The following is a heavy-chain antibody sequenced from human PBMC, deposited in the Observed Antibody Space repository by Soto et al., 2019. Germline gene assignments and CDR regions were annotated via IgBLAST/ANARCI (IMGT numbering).Heavy chain of an antibody. CDR2: ISPYNGNT. CDR3: AREGFSDINPPAAGFDY. CDR1: GSTFDSYG. D-gene: IGHD6-13*01. V-gene: IGHV1-18*01. J-gene: IGHJ4*02. Sequence: GASLKVTCKTSGSTFDSYGISWVRQAPGQGLEWMGWISPYNGNTKYSQNFQGRVTMTTDSSTNTAYMELRSLRSDDPAMYYCAREGFSDINPPAAGFDYRGQGTALTLAA.